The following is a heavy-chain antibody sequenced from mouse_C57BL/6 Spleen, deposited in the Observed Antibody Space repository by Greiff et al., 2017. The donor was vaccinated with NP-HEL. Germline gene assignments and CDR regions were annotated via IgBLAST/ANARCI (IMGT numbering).Heavy chain of an antibody. CDR2: ILPGSGST. V-gene: IGHV1-9*01. CDR3: ARYLYYDYDGYYFDY. D-gene: IGHD2-4*01. CDR1: GYTFTGYW. Sequence: QVQLQQSGAELMKPGASVKLSCKATGYTFTGYWIEWVKQRPGHGLEWLGEILPGSGSTNYNEKFKGKATFTADTSSNTAYMQLSSLTTEDSAIYYCARYLYYDYDGYYFDYWGQGTTLTVSS. J-gene: IGHJ2*01.